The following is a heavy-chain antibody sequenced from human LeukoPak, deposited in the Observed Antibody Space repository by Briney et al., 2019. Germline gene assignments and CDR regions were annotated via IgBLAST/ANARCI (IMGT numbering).Heavy chain of an antibody. D-gene: IGHD6-19*01. Sequence: SVKVSCKASGGTFSSYAISWVRQAPGQGLEWMGGIIPIFGTANYAQKFQGRVTITADESTSTAYMELSSLRSEDTAVYYCARSPVAGTPHYYYYYGMDVWGQGTTVTVSS. J-gene: IGHJ6*02. V-gene: IGHV1-69*13. CDR3: ARSPVAGTPHYYYYYGMDV. CDR1: GGTFSSYA. CDR2: IIPIFGTA.